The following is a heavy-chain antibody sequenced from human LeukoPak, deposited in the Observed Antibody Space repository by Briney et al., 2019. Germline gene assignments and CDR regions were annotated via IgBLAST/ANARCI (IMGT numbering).Heavy chain of an antibody. D-gene: IGHD6-13*01. J-gene: IGHJ3*02. CDR1: GFTFSSYA. V-gene: IGHV3-30-3*01. Sequence: GGSLRLSCAASGFTFSSYAMHWVRQAPGKGLEWVAVISYDGSNKHYADSVKGRFTISRDNSKNTLYLQMNSLRAEDTAVYYCARDSSSWSSGDAFDIWGQGTMVTVSS. CDR2: ISYDGSNK. CDR3: ARDSSSWSSGDAFDI.